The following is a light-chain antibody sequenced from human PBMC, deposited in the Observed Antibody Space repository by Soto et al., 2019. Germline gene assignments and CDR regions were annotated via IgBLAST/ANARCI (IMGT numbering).Light chain of an antibody. Sequence: QSVLTQPASISGSPGQSLTIPCTATSNDIGGYKFVSWYQQHPGKTPKLIIYEDTYRPSGISERFSGSKSGNTASLTISGLQADDEGDYYCATYTATPTLIFGGGTKVTVL. CDR2: EDT. CDR3: ATYTATPTLI. V-gene: IGLV2-14*01. CDR1: SNDIGGYKF. J-gene: IGLJ2*01.